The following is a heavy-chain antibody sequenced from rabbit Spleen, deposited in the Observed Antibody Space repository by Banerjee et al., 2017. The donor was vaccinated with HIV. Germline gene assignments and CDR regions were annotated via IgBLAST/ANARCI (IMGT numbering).Heavy chain of an antibody. V-gene: IGHV1S40*01. J-gene: IGHJ3*01. Sequence: QSLEESGGDLVKPGASLTLTCTVSGFSLSSYYMNWVRQAPGKGLEWIGYIDPLFGITYYANWVNGRFSISRENAQNTVFLQMTSLTAADTATYFCARDGTGGSYFALWGQGTLVTVS. CDR1: GFSLSSYY. CDR2: IDPLFGIT. CDR3: ARDGTGGSYFAL. D-gene: IGHD8-1*01.